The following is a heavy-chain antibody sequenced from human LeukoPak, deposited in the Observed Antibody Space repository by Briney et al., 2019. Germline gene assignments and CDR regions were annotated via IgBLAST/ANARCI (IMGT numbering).Heavy chain of an antibody. V-gene: IGHV1-2*02. Sequence: ASVKVSCKASGYTFTGYYMHWVRQAPGQGLEWMGWINPNSGGTNYAQKFQGRVTMTRDTSISTAYMELSRLRSDDTAVYYCARGAEATVTLKDRYYYYYYMDVWGKGTTVTVSS. J-gene: IGHJ6*03. CDR2: INPNSGGT. D-gene: IGHD4-17*01. CDR1: GYTFTGYY. CDR3: ARGAEATVTLKDRYYYYYYMDV.